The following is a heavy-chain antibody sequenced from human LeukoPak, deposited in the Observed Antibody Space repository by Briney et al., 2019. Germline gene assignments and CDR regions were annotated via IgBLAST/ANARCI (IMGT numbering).Heavy chain of an antibody. V-gene: IGHV4-39*01. Sequence: PSETLSLTCTVSGGSISSSNYYWGWIRQPPGKGLEWIGSIYYSGSTYYNPSLKSRVTISVDTSKNQFSLKLSSVTATDTAVYYCAGRKDPPAWYFDLWGRGTLVTVSS. D-gene: IGHD2-15*01. J-gene: IGHJ2*01. CDR3: AGRKDPPAWYFDL. CDR1: GGSISSSNYY. CDR2: IYYSGST.